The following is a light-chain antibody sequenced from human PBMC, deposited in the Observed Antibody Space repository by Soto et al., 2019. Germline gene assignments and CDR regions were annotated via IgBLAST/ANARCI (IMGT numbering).Light chain of an antibody. Sequence: EIVLTHSPGTLSLSPWERATLSCRASQTVSSNYLAWYQQRPGQAPRLLIYGASSRATGIPARFSGSGSGTEFTLTISSLQSEDFAVYYCQQYNNWPPITFGQGTRLEIK. CDR3: QQYNNWPPIT. J-gene: IGKJ5*01. CDR2: GAS. V-gene: IGKV3-15*01. CDR1: QTVSSN.